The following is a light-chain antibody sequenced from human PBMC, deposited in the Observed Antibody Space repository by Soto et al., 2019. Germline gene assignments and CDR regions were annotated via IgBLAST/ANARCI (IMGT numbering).Light chain of an antibody. Sequence: EIVLTQSPATLSLSPGERATLSCRASQSVSSYLAWYQQKPGQAPRLLIYDASNRATGIPARFSGSGSGTDFSLTILRLEPEDFAVYYCQQRSNWSWTFGQGIKVEMK. V-gene: IGKV3-11*01. CDR2: DAS. CDR1: QSVSSY. CDR3: QQRSNWSWT. J-gene: IGKJ1*01.